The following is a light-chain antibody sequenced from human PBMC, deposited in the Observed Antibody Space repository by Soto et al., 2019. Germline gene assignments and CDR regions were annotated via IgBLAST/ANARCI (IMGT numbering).Light chain of an antibody. J-gene: IGKJ1*01. CDR2: GAS. Sequence: PGERVTLSCRASQSVSSSYLTWYQQKPGQAPRLLIYGASTRATGIPARFSGSGSGTDFTLTISSLQAEDVAVYYCQQYYSTRTFGQGTKVDI. CDR3: QQYYSTRT. V-gene: IGKV3D-7*01. CDR1: QSVSSSY.